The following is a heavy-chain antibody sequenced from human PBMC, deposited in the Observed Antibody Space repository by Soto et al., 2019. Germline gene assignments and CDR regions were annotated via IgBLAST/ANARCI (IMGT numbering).Heavy chain of an antibody. CDR3: ARQGGSYFDL. Sequence: ASVKVSCKASGYIFTNSYIHWVRQAPGQGLEWMGWINPSSGGTKYGQKFQGWVTMTRDTSISTAYMEMSRLKSDDTAVYYCARQGGSYFDLWGQGTLVTVSS. D-gene: IGHD3-10*01. V-gene: IGHV1-2*04. CDR1: GYIFTNSY. CDR2: INPSSGGT. J-gene: IGHJ4*02.